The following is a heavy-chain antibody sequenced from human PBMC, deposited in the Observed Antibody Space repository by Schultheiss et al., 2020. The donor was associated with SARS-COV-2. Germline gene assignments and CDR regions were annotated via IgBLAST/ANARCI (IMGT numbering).Heavy chain of an antibody. J-gene: IGHJ4*02. CDR1: GFTFSSYA. V-gene: IGHV3-23*01. Sequence: GGSLRLSCAASGFTFSSYAMSWVRQAPGKGLEWVSAISGSGGSTYYADSMKGRFTISRDNSKNTLYLQMNSLRAEDTAVYYCARGLVPSDCSGGSCYMDYWGQGTLVTVSS. CDR3: ARGLVPSDCSGGSCYMDY. D-gene: IGHD2-15*01. CDR2: ISGSGGST.